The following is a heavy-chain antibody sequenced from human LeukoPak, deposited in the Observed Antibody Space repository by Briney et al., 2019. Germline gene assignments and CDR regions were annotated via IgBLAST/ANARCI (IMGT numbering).Heavy chain of an antibody. V-gene: IGHV4-59*01. CDR3: ARAVSYYGLFYFDY. J-gene: IGHJ4*02. CDR1: SGSISSYY. D-gene: IGHD2/OR15-2a*01. CDR2: IYYSGST. Sequence: SETLSLTCTVSSGSISSYYWSWIRQPPGKGLEWIGNIYYSGSTNYSPSLKSQVTISVDTSKNQFSLKLTSVTAADTAVYFCARAVSYYGLFYFDYWGQGTLVTVSS.